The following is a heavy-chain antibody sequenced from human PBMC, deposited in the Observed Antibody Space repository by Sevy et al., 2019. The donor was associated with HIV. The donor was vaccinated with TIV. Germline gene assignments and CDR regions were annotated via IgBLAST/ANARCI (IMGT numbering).Heavy chain of an antibody. V-gene: IGHV3-7*01. CDR1: GFTFSRYW. J-gene: IGHJ4*02. Sequence: GGSLRLSCAASGFTFSRYWMTWVRQAPGKGLEWVANIKQDESEKYYVDSVKGRFTISRDNAKNSLYLQMNSLRVEDTAVYYCVRGRDYGNFDYWGQGTLVTVSS. CDR2: IKQDESEK. D-gene: IGHD3-10*01. CDR3: VRGRDYGNFDY.